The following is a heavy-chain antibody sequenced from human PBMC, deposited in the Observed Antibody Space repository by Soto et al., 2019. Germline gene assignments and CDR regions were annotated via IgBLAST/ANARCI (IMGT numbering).Heavy chain of an antibody. D-gene: IGHD5-18*01. CDR2: INPNSGGT. V-gene: IGHV1-2*02. J-gene: IGHJ5*02. Sequence: QVQLVQSGAEVKKPGASVKVSCKASGYTFTGYSMHWVRQAPGQGLEWMGWINPNSGGTNYAQKFQGRVTMTRDTTISTAYLELSRLRSDDTAVYYCARGFGGYSYGYNWFDPWGQGTLVTVSS. CDR1: GYTFTGYS. CDR3: ARGFGGYSYGYNWFDP.